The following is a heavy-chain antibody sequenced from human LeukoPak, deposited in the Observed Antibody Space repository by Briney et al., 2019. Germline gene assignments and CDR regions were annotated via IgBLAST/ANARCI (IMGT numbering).Heavy chain of an antibody. Sequence: ASVKVSCKASGFTFTSYYMHWVRQAPGQGLEWMGIINPSGGSTNYEQMFQGRVTMTRDTSTSTVYMELSSLRSEDTAVYYCARGQTTTMVIQHFDYWGQGTLVTVSS. CDR1: GFTFTSYY. V-gene: IGHV1-46*01. J-gene: IGHJ4*02. D-gene: IGHD5-18*01. CDR2: INPSGGST. CDR3: ARGQTTTMVIQHFDY.